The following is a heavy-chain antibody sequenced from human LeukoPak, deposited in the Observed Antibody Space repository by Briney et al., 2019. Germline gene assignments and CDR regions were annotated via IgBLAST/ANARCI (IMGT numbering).Heavy chain of an antibody. CDR3: ARAGGDYYYYMDV. V-gene: IGHV1-2*02. J-gene: IGHJ6*03. CDR1: GYTFTGYY. CDR2: INPNGGGT. D-gene: IGHD3-10*01. Sequence: ASVKVSCKASGYTFTGYYMHWVRQAPGQGLEWMGWINPNGGGTNYAQKFQGRVTMTRDTSISTAYMELSRLRSDDTAVYYCARAGGDYYYYMDVWGKGTTVTISS.